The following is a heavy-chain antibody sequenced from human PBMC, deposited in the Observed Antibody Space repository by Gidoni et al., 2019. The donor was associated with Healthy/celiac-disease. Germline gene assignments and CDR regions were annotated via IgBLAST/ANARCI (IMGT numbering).Heavy chain of an antibody. CDR1: GSTFTSYD. CDR3: AREGLLPHDY. J-gene: IGHJ4*02. D-gene: IGHD2-15*01. Sequence: QVQLVQSGAAVKKPGASVKVSCKASGSTFTSYDITWVRQATGQGLEWMGWMNPNSGNTGYTQKFQGRVTITRNTSISTAYMELSSLRSEDTAVYYCAREGLLPHDYWGQGTLVTVSS. V-gene: IGHV1-8*01. CDR2: MNPNSGNT.